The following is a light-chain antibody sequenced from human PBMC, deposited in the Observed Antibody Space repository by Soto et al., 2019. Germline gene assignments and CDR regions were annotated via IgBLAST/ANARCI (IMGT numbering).Light chain of an antibody. CDR2: AAS. V-gene: IGKV1-12*01. J-gene: IGKJ5*01. CDR1: QGIGSS. CDR3: QQANSFPIT. Sequence: ILLTQSPSSLSASVGDRVTITCRASQGIGSSVAWYQQKPGKAPKLLIYAASSLQSGVPSRFSGSGSGTDFTLTISSLQPEDFATYYCQQANSFPITFGQGTRLEIK.